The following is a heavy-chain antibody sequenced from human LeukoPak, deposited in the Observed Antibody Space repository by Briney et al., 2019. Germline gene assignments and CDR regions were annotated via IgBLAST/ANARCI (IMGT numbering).Heavy chain of an antibody. CDR2: IYTSGST. CDR3: ARGGSYRYYYYYMDV. Sequence: SETLSLTCTVSGGSISSGSYYWSWIRQPAGKGLEWIGRIYTSGSTNYNPSLKSRVTISVDTSKNQFSLKLSSVTAADTAVYYCARGGSYRYYYYYMDVWGKGTTVTVSS. J-gene: IGHJ6*03. D-gene: IGHD1-26*01. CDR1: GGSISSGSYY. V-gene: IGHV4-61*02.